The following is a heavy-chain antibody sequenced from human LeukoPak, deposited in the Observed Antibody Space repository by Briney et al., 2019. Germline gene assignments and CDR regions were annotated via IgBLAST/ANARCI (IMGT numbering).Heavy chain of an antibody. J-gene: IGHJ4*02. CDR2: IWYDGSNK. D-gene: IGHD3-22*01. CDR3: ARDFCSPEYYDSSGYCWYFDY. Sequence: GESLRLSCAASGFTFSSYGMHWVRQAPGKGLEWVAVIWYDGSNKYYADSVKGRFTISRDNSKNTLYLQMNSLRAEDTAVYYCARDFCSPEYYDSSGYCWYFDYWGQGTLVTVSS. CDR1: GFTFSSYG. V-gene: IGHV3-33*01.